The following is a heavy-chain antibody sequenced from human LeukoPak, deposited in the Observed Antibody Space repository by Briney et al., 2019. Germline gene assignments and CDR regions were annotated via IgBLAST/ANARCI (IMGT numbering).Heavy chain of an antibody. D-gene: IGHD2-21*02. CDR2: IYYSGST. J-gene: IGHJ4*02. Sequence: SETLSLTCSVSGGSINSYYWSWIRQPPGKGLEWIGYIYYSGSTNYNPSLKSRVTISIDTSKSQFSLKLSSVTAADTAVYYCAMSIVVVTAIPDRYFDYWGQGTLVTVSS. V-gene: IGHV4-59*08. CDR3: AMSIVVVTAIPDRYFDY. CDR1: GGSINSYY.